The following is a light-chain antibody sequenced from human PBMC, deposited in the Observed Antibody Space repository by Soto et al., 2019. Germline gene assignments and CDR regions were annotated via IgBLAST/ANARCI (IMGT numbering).Light chain of an antibody. CDR1: SSNIGAGYD. CDR3: QSYDSSLSGPV. J-gene: IGLJ2*01. V-gene: IGLV1-40*01. CDR2: GNS. Sequence: QSVRTQPPSVSGAPGQRVTISGTGSSSNIGAGYDVHWYQQLPGTAPKLLIYGNSNRPSGVPDRFSGSKSGTSASLAITGLQAEDEADYYCQSYDSSLSGPVFGGGTKLTVL.